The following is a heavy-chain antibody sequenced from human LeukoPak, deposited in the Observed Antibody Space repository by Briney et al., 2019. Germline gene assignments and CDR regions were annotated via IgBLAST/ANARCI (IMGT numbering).Heavy chain of an antibody. CDR2: ISAYNGNT. CDR3: AAGGIVVPPAAGN. J-gene: IGHJ4*02. CDR1: GYTFTSYG. V-gene: IGHV1-18*01. Sequence: ASVKVSCKASGYTFTSYGISWVRQAPGQGLEWMGWISAYNGNTNYAQKLQGRVTMTTDISTSTAYMELSRLRSDDTAVYYCAAGGIVVPPAAGNWGQGTLVTVSS. D-gene: IGHD2-2*01.